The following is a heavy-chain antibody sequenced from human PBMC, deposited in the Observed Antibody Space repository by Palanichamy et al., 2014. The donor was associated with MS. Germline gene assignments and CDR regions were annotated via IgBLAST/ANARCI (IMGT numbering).Heavy chain of an antibody. J-gene: IGHJ4*02. Sequence: QVVLVESGGGVVQPGRSLRLCCAASGFTFSTFGIHWVRQAPGKGLEWVALISHDGINKYYAASVKGRFTISRDNSKKTVCLQVNSLRSEDTAVYYCSRSNSGLDYWGQGTLVTVSS. CDR3: SRSNSGLDY. V-gene: IGHV3-30-3*01. CDR2: ISHDGINK. D-gene: IGHD6-19*01. CDR1: GFTFSTFG.